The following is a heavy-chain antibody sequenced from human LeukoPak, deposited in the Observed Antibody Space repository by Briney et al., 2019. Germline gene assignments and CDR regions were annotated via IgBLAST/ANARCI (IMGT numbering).Heavy chain of an antibody. J-gene: IGHJ6*02. CDR1: GGSSRAYP. D-gene: IGHD3-22*01. Sequence: SETLSLTSAVYGGSSRAYPSPWPRQPPGQGLACTGEINHSGSTNYNPSLQSRVTISVDTSKSQFSLKLSSVTAADTAVYYCARDDASGPYYYGMDVWGQGTTVTVSS. V-gene: IGHV4-34*01. CDR2: INHSGST. CDR3: ARDDASGPYYYGMDV.